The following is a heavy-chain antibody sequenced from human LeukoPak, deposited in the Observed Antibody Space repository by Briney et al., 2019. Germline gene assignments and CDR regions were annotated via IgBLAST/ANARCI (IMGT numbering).Heavy chain of an antibody. D-gene: IGHD4-17*01. Sequence: GGSLRLSCAASGFTFSSYSMNWVRQAPGKGPEWVSSISSSSSYIYYADSVKGRFTISRDNAKNSLYLQMNSLRAEDTAVYYCAGERRTTVTSDAFDIWGQGTMVTVSS. V-gene: IGHV3-21*01. CDR1: GFTFSSYS. J-gene: IGHJ3*02. CDR3: AGERRTTVTSDAFDI. CDR2: ISSSSSYI.